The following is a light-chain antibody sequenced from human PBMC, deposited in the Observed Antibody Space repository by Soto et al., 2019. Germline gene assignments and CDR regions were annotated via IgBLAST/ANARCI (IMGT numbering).Light chain of an antibody. CDR3: RQSHSAPFT. CDR1: QSLSEY. Sequence: DIQMTQSPFSLSASLGDRVTITCRASQSLSEYLNWYQQKPGKGPKLLIFAASSLQVGVPSRFSCSGSGTDYTLTISSLQPEDFASYFCRQSHSAPFTCGRGTTVDIK. J-gene: IGKJ3*01. CDR2: AAS. V-gene: IGKV1-39*01.